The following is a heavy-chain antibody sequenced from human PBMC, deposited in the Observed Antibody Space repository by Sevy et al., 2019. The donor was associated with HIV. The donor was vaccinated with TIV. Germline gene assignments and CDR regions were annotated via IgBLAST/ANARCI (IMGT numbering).Heavy chain of an antibody. Sequence: ASVKVSCKVSGSTLSRLSMHWVRQVPGKGLEWMASFDPEDGETIYARRFQGRVTMTEDTSTDTAYMELSSLRSEDTAGYYCATTKDYYESYGSPFDYWGQGTLVTVSS. J-gene: IGHJ4*02. CDR1: GSTLSRLS. CDR2: FDPEDGET. CDR3: ATTKDYYESYGSPFDY. V-gene: IGHV1-24*01. D-gene: IGHD3-22*01.